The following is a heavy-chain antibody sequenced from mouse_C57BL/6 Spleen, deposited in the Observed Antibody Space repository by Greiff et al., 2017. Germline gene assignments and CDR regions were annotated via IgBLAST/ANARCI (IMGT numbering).Heavy chain of an antibody. Sequence: VKLQESGAELARPGASVKLSCKASGYTFTSYGISWVKQRTGQGLEWIGEIYPRSGNTYYNEKLKGKATLTADKSSSTAYMELRSLTSEDSAVYVCTRSGITTVVAPAMDYWVKETSVTVPS. CDR3: TRSGITTVVAPAMDY. CDR2: IYPRSGNT. V-gene: IGHV1-81*01. CDR1: GYTFTSYG. D-gene: IGHD1-1*01. J-gene: IGHJ4*01.